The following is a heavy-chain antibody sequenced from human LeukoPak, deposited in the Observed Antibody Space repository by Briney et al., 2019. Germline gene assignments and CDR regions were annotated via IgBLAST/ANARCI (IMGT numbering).Heavy chain of an antibody. CDR3: AREQGYSYGYDAFDI. CDR2: IIPILGIA. V-gene: IGHV1-69*04. CDR1: GGTFSSYA. J-gene: IGHJ3*02. D-gene: IGHD5-18*01. Sequence: SVKVSCRASGGTFSSYAISWVRQAPGQGLEWMGRIIPILGIANYAQKFQGRVTITADKSTSTAYMELSSLRSEDTAVYYCAREQGYSYGYDAFDIWGQGTMVTVSS.